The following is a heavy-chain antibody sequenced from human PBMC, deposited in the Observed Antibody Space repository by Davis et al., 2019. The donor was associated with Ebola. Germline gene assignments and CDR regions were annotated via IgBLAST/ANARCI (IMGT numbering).Heavy chain of an antibody. CDR3: ARGDYGDLSFDY. V-gene: IGHV4-34*01. D-gene: IGHD4-17*01. Sequence: MPGGSLRLSCAVYGGSFSGYYWSWIRQPPGKGLEWIGEINHSGSTNYNPSLKSRVTISVDTSKNQFSLKLSSVTAADTAVYYCARGDYGDLSFDYWGQGTLVTVSS. CDR2: INHSGST. J-gene: IGHJ4*02. CDR1: GGSFSGYY.